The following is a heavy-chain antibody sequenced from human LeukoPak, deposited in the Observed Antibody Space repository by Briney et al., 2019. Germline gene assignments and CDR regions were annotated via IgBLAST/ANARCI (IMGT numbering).Heavy chain of an antibody. CDR3: ARRAAAAGYYFDY. Sequence: PSQTLSLTCTVSGGSISSGSYYWSWIRRPAGKGLEWIGRIYTSGSTNYNPSLKSRVTISVDTSKNQFSLKLSSVTAADTAVYYCARRAAAAGYYFDYWGQGTLVTVSS. V-gene: IGHV4-61*02. CDR1: GGSISSGSYY. CDR2: IYTSGST. J-gene: IGHJ4*02. D-gene: IGHD6-13*01.